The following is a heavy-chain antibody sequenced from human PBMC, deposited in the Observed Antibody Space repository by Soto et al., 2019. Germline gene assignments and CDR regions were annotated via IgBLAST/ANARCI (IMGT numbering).Heavy chain of an antibody. D-gene: IGHD3-3*01. Sequence: GGSLRLSCAASGFTFSSYWMSWVRQAPGKGLEWVANIKQDGSEKSYVDSVKGRFTISRDNAKNSLYLQMNSLRAEDTAVYYCARDGSPLLRFLEWWFDYWGQGTLVTVSS. V-gene: IGHV3-7*01. CDR3: ARDGSPLLRFLEWWFDY. J-gene: IGHJ4*02. CDR1: GFTFSSYW. CDR2: IKQDGSEK.